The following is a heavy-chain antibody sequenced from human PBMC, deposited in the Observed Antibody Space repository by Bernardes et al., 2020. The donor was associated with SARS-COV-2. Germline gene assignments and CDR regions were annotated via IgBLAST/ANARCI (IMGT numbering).Heavy chain of an antibody. Sequence: GGSLILSCAASGFTFSGYAMHWVRQAPGKGLEWVSGISWNSGSIGYADSVKGRFTISRDNAKNSLYLQMNSLRAEDTAVYYCAKDYGSGSPFFDYSGPGTLVTVS. CDR1: GFTFSGYA. CDR3: AKDYGSGSPFFDY. CDR2: ISWNSGSI. V-gene: IGHV3-9*01. J-gene: IGHJ4*02. D-gene: IGHD3-10*01.